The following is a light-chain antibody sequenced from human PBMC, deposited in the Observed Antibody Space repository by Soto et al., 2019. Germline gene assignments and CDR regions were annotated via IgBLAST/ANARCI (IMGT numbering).Light chain of an antibody. CDR2: GAS. CDR1: ERIYSAY. Sequence: EIVLTQSPRTLSLSPGERATLSCRASERIYSAYLGWYQQKPGQAPRLLIYGASNRATGIPDRFSGSGSGTDFTLTITRLEPEDFAMYYCQRYDSLRTFGQGTKVDIK. CDR3: QRYDSLRT. J-gene: IGKJ1*01. V-gene: IGKV3-20*01.